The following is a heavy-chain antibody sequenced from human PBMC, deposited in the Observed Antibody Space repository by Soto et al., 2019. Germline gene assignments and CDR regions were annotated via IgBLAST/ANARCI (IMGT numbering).Heavy chain of an antibody. D-gene: IGHD6-6*01. J-gene: IGHJ4*02. CDR1: GFSFSTYA. V-gene: IGHV3-23*01. CDR3: ATARSIAAYQTPDFHY. CDR2: ISGGGGGT. Sequence: EVQLLESGGGLVQPGGALRLSCATSGFSFSTYAMTWVRQAPGKGLEWVSGISGGGGGTYYTDSVKGRFTISRDNSQSTLYLQMNSLRVEDAAVYFCATARSIAAYQTPDFHYGGQGTLVTVSS.